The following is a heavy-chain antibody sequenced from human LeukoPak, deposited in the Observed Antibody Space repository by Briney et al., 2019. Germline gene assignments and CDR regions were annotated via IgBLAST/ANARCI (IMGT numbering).Heavy chain of an antibody. CDR1: GFTFSSYS. Sequence: GGSLRLSCAASGFTFSSYSMNWVRQAPGKGLEWVSYISSSSSTIYYADSVKGRFTISRDNAKNSLYLQMNSLRAEDTAVYYCARDLKVYSSGWIFDYWGQGTLVTVSS. CDR3: ARDLKVYSSGWIFDY. V-gene: IGHV3-48*01. J-gene: IGHJ4*02. D-gene: IGHD6-19*01. CDR2: ISSSSSTI.